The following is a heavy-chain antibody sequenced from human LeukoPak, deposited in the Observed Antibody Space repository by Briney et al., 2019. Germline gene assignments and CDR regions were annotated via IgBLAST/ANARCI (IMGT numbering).Heavy chain of an antibody. CDR3: AYCSSTTCYSNAFDI. V-gene: IGHV1-69*13. CDR1: GGTFISYA. CDR2: IIPIFGKG. Sequence: SVKVSCKASGGTFISYAISWVRQAPGQGREWKGGIIPIFGKGNNEQKFQGRGTNNAEEDTSTEYMEVRKQRSEDTAVYYCAYCSSTTCYSNAFDIWGQGTMVTVSS. D-gene: IGHD2-2*01. J-gene: IGHJ3*02.